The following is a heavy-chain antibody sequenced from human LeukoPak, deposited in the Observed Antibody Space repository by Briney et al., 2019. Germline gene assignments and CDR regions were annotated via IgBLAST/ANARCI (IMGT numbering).Heavy chain of an antibody. V-gene: IGHV4-39*01. J-gene: IGHJ3*02. D-gene: IGHD3-10*01. CDR1: GGSISSSSYY. Sequence: PSETLSLTCTVSGGSISSSSYYWGWVRQPPGKGLEWIGNIYYGGNTYYNPSLKSRVTISVDTSKNQFSLKLSSVTAADTAVYYCARSFAPWRWELRFAFDIWGQGTMVTVSS. CDR3: ARSFAPWRWELRFAFDI. CDR2: IYYGGNT.